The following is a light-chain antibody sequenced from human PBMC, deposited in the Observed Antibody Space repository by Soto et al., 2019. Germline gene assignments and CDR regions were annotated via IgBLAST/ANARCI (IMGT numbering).Light chain of an antibody. J-gene: IGKJ4*01. V-gene: IGKV1-9*01. CDR3: EQLNTSPLT. Sequence: IQLTQSPSFLAASVGYRFTITCRASQGIINYLAWYQQKXGKAPKLLIYPASALQSGVPSRFRGSGSGTEFTLTISSLQPEDFETYYCEQLNTSPLTFGGGTKVDIK. CDR2: PAS. CDR1: QGIINY.